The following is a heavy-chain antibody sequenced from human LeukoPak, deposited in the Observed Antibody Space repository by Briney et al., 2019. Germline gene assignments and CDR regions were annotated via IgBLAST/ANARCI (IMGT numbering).Heavy chain of an antibody. Sequence: SERMSLTCTVSGGSISSYYWSWTRQPPGKGLEYIGYIYYSGSTNYNPSLKSRVTISVDTSKNQFSLKLSSVTAADMAVYYCARLVRTYYYDSSGYYWDYCGQGCIFAVSS. CDR3: ARLVRTYYYDSSGYYWDY. CDR2: IYYSGST. D-gene: IGHD3-22*01. V-gene: IGHV4-59*08. CDR1: GGSISSYY. J-gene: IGHJ4*02.